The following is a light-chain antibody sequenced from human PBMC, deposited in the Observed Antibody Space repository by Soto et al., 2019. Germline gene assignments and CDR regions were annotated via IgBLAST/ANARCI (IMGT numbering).Light chain of an antibody. J-gene: IGKJ4*01. CDR3: QQYDSAVT. V-gene: IGKV3-20*01. Sequence: DIVLTQSPGTLSLSPGERATLSCRASQSVSSSSLAWYQQKPGQAPRLLIYDASKRATGIPDRFSGSGSGTDFPLRISRLEPDDFAVYYCQQYDSAVTFGGGTNLEI. CDR1: QSVSSSS. CDR2: DAS.